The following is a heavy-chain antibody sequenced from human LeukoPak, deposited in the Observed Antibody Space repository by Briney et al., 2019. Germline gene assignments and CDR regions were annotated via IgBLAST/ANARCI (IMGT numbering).Heavy chain of an antibody. Sequence: SETLSLTCAVYGGSFSGYYWSWIRQPPGKGLEWIGEINHSGSTNYNPSLKSRVTISVDTSKNQFSLKLSSVTAADTAVYYCAILRGYSYGYTDYWGQGTLVTVSS. D-gene: IGHD5-18*01. V-gene: IGHV4-34*01. CDR3: AILRGYSYGYTDY. CDR2: INHSGST. J-gene: IGHJ4*02. CDR1: GGSFSGYY.